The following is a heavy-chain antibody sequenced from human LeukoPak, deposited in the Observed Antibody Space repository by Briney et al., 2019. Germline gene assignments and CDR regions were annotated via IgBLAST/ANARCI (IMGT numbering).Heavy chain of an antibody. CDR2: ISGSGGST. CDR3: ARGPIGQQLDY. CDR1: GFTFSSYA. Sequence: GGSLRLSCAASGFTFSSYAMSWVRQAPGKGLEWVSAISGSGGSTYYADSVKGRFTISRDNAKNSLYLQMNSLRAEDTAVYYCARGPIGQQLDYWGQGTLVTVSS. D-gene: IGHD6-13*01. J-gene: IGHJ4*02. V-gene: IGHV3-23*01.